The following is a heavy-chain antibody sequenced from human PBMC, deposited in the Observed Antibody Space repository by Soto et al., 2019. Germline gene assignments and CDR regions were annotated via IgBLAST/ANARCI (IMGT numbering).Heavy chain of an antibody. CDR2: IYNRGST. D-gene: IGHD5-12*01. CDR3: SREPYSGYERGDYYFDY. V-gene: IGHV4-30-4*01. Sequence: PSETLSLTCTVSGGSISSGDYYWSWIRQPPGKGLEWIGYIYNRGSTYYNTSLKSRVTISVNTSKNQFSLKLSSVTAANTAFYYCSREPYSGYERGDYYFDYWGQGTLVTVSS. J-gene: IGHJ4*02. CDR1: GGSISSGDYY.